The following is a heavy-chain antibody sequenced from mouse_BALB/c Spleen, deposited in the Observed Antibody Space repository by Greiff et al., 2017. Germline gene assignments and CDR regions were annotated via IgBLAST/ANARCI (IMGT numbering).Heavy chain of an antibody. CDR3: VRDLYYGSTMDY. V-gene: IGHV2-9-2*01. J-gene: IGHJ4*01. CDR2: IWTGGGT. D-gene: IGHD1-1*01. Sequence: QVQLQQSGPGLVAPSQSLSITCTVSGFSLTSYDISWIRQPPGKGLEWLGVIWTGGGTNYNSAFMSRLSISKDNSKSQVFLKMNSLQTDDTAIYYCVRDLYYGSTMDYWGQGTSVTVSS. CDR1: GFSLTSYD.